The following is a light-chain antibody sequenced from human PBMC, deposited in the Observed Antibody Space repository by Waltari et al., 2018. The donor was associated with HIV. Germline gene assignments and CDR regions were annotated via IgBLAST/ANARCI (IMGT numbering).Light chain of an antibody. V-gene: IGKV3-11*01. J-gene: IGKJ5*01. CDR1: QSVSSY. CDR3: QQRDSLPRGIN. CDR2: DAS. Sequence: IVLTQSPATLSLSPGERATLSCRASQSVSSYLAWYQHKPGQAPRPLIYDASNMATGIPARFSGSGSDTDFTVTISNLAPEDSAVYYCQQRDSLPRGINLDHGTRLEI.